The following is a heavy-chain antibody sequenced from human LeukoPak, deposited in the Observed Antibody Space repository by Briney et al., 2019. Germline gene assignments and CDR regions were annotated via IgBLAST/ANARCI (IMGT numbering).Heavy chain of an antibody. J-gene: IGHJ4*02. Sequence: PGGSLRLSCAASGLSFSSFAMSWVRQAPARGLEWLSSMEGTGETIYADSVRGRCTLFRDGSRNTVYLQLNNLRVEDTAVYYCARASWVSTADAVRWGQGNVVTVSS. CDR3: ARASWVSTADAVR. D-gene: IGHD3-16*01. CDR2: MEGTGET. CDR1: GLSFSSFA. V-gene: IGHV3-23*01.